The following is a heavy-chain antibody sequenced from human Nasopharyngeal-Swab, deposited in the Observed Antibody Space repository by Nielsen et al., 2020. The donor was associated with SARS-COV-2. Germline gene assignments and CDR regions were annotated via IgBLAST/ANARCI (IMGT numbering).Heavy chain of an antibody. CDR3: ARAGEGVVVPAAIMGGTYYYYYYMDV. Sequence: ASVKVSCKASGYTFTSYDINWVRQATGQGLEWMGWMNPNSGITGYAQKFQGRVTMTRNTSISTAYMELSSLRSEDTAVYYCARAGEGVVVPAAIMGGTYYYYYYMDVWGKGTTVTVSS. V-gene: IGHV1-8*01. CDR1: GYTFTSYD. CDR2: MNPNSGIT. D-gene: IGHD2-2*02. J-gene: IGHJ6*03.